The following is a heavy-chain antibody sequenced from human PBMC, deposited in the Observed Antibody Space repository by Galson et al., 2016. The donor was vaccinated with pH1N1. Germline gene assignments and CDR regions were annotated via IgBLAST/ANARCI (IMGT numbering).Heavy chain of an antibody. CDR2: IYYSGST. CDR1: GGSVSSGSYY. J-gene: IGHJ2*01. Sequence: ETLSLTCTVSGGSVSSGSYYWSWIRQPPGKGLEWVGYIYYSGSTNYNPSLKSRVTISVDTSKNQFSLKLSSVTAADTAVYYCAREMGVLDESITYFDLWGRGTLVTVSS. V-gene: IGHV4-61*01. D-gene: IGHD2-21*01. CDR3: AREMGVLDESITYFDL.